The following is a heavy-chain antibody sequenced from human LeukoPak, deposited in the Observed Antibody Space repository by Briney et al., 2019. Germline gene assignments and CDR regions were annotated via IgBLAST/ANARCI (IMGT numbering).Heavy chain of an antibody. V-gene: IGHV3-53*01. CDR1: GFTVSSNY. J-gene: IGHJ5*02. CDR2: IYSGGST. Sequence: PGGSLRLSCAASGFTVSSNYMSWVRQAPGKGLEWVSIIYSGGSTYYADSVKGRFTISRDNSKNTLYLQMNSLRAEDTAVYYCASVGVEYSSSLRWFDPWGQGTLVTVSS. CDR3: ASVGVEYSSSLRWFDP. D-gene: IGHD6-6*01.